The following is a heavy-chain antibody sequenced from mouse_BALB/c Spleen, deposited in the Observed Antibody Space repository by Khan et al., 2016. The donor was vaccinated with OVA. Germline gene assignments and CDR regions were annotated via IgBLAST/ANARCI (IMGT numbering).Heavy chain of an antibody. V-gene: IGHV1-77*01. Sequence: QVQLQQSGTELARPGASVKLSCKASAYTFTDYYISWVKQRTGQGLEWIGEIYPGSGNTYYNENFKGKASLTADKSSNTAYMQLSSLTSEVSAVYFCARMDTTSLDYWGQGTTLTVSS. J-gene: IGHJ2*01. D-gene: IGHD2-3*01. CDR3: ARMDTTSLDY. CDR1: AYTFTDYY. CDR2: IYPGSGNT.